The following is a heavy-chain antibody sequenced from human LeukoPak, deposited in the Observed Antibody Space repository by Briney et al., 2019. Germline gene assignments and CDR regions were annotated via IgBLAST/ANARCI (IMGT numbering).Heavy chain of an antibody. J-gene: IGHJ3*02. CDR2: ISSSGSGDNT. V-gene: IGHV3-23*01. CDR1: GVTLSTYA. Sequence: GGSLRLSCAASGVTLSTYAMSWARQAPGKGLEWVSGISSSGSGDNTYYADSVGGRFTISRDNSKNTLYLQMNSLRAEDTAVYYCARDGQAFDIWGQGTMVTVSS. CDR3: ARDGQAFDI.